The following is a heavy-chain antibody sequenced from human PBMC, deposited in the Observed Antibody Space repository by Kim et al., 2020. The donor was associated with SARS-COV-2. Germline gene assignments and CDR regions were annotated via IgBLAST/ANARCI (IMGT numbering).Heavy chain of an antibody. CDR2: INYDGNT. V-gene: IGHV4-59*12. Sequence: SETLSLTCAVSGGSFSSYYWTWIRQPPGKGLEWIGDINYDGNTNYNPSFKSRVTISVDTSKNQFSLKLSSVTAADTAVYFCGRVRYSSVSAMVVWVHGAT. D-gene: IGHD3-9*01. J-gene: IGHJ6*02. CDR1: GGSFSSYY. CDR3: GRVRYSSVSAMVV.